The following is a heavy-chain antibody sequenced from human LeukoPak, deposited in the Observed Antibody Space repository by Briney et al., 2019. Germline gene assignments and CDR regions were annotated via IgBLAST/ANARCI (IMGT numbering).Heavy chain of an antibody. Sequence: GGSLRLSCAASGFTFDDYAIHWVRQGPGKGLEWVSGINWNSGSKHYADSVKGRFTISRDNAENSLYLQMNSLKPEDTALYYCTKDFSSGYYYFDFWGQGTLVTVSS. CDR1: GFTFDDYA. CDR3: TKDFSSGYYYFDF. V-gene: IGHV3-9*01. CDR2: INWNSGSK. D-gene: IGHD3-22*01. J-gene: IGHJ4*02.